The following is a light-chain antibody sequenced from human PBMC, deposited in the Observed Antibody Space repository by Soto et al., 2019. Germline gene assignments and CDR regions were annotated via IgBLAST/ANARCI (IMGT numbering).Light chain of an antibody. Sequence: IQRTQSTSTLSASVGDRVTITCRASQSISSWLAWYQQKPGKAPKLLIYDASSLESGVPSRFSGSGSGTEFTLTISSLQPDDFATYYCQQYNSYWTFGQGTKVDI. CDR1: QSISSW. CDR2: DAS. V-gene: IGKV1-5*01. CDR3: QQYNSYWT. J-gene: IGKJ1*01.